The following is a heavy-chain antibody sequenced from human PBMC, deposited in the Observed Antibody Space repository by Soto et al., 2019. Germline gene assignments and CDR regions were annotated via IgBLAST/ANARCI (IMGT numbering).Heavy chain of an antibody. V-gene: IGHV4-59*01. CDR2: IYYTGNT. Sequence: SQTQSLTYTVSGGSISHSYWNWVRQPPGKRPEWIGCIYYTGNTHYNPSLKSRVTISRDTSKNQFSLELTSVTAADTAMYFCAAGLDHNKVGYWGQGTLVTVSS. CDR3: AAGLDHNKVGY. J-gene: IGHJ4*02. CDR1: GGSISHSY. D-gene: IGHD2-2*03.